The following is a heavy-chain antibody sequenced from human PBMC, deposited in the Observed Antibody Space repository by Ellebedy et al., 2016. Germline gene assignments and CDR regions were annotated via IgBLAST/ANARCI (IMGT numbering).Heavy chain of an antibody. CDR3: ARDLEVRGAHAPRYYGMDV. Sequence: ASVKVSCXASGYTFTSYGISWVRQAPGQGLEWMGWISAYNGNTNYAQKLQGRVTMTTDTSTSTAYMELRSLRSDDTAVYYCARDLEVRGAHAPRYYGMDVWGQGTTVTVSS. D-gene: IGHD3-10*01. V-gene: IGHV1-18*01. J-gene: IGHJ6*02. CDR2: ISAYNGNT. CDR1: GYTFTSYG.